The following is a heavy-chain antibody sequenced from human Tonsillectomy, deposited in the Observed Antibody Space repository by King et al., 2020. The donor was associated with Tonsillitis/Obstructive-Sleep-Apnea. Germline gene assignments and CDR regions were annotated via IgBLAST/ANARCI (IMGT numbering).Heavy chain of an antibody. V-gene: IGHV3-33*01. D-gene: IGHD2-15*01. CDR2: IWYDGSNK. Sequence: VQLVESGGGVVQTGRSLRLSCAASGFTFSSYGMHWVRQAPGKGLEWVAVIWYDGSNKYYADSVKGRFTISRDNSKNTMDLQMNSLRAEDTAVYYCARDFGYCSGGTCKYYFDYWGQGTLVTVSS. CDR3: ARDFGYCSGGTCKYYFDY. J-gene: IGHJ4*02. CDR1: GFTFSSYG.